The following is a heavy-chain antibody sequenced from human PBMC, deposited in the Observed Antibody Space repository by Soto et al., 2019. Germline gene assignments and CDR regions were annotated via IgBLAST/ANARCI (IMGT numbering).Heavy chain of an antibody. CDR3: ASGGYKDYYYYGMDV. CDR1: GGSISSGGYY. V-gene: IGHV4-31*03. D-gene: IGHD5-12*01. J-gene: IGHJ6*02. CDR2: IYYSGST. Sequence: SETLSLTCTVSGGSISSGGYYWSWIRQHPGKGLEWIGYIYYSGSTYYNPSLKSRVTISVDTSKSQFSLKLSSVTAADTAVYYCASGGYKDYYYYGMDVWGQGTTVTVSS.